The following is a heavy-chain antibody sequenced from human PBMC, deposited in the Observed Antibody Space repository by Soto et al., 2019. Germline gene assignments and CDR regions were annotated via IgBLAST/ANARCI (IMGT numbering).Heavy chain of an antibody. D-gene: IGHD6-6*01. V-gene: IGHV1-69*13. CDR3: ARDLAYSSSRYGMDV. CDR1: GGTFSSYA. J-gene: IGHJ6*02. Sequence: SVKVSCKASGGTFSSYAISWVRQAPGQGLEWMGGIIPIFGTANYAQKFQGRVTITADESTSTAYMELSSLRSEDTAVYYCARDLAYSSSRYGMDVWGQGTMVTVSS. CDR2: IIPIFGTA.